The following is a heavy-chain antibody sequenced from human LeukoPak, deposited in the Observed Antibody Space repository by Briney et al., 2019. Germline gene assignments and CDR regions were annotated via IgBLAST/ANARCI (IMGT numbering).Heavy chain of an antibody. D-gene: IGHD2-2*01. Sequence: GGSLRLSCAASGFTFSSYAMSWVRQAPGKGLEWVSWINYSCESTCYEDSVKSRFTITRDNSENTLYLQMHSLRAADKAGAYCARKRPNDDGCDCHSYRPAGTYWGRGPW. V-gene: IGHV3-23*01. CDR2: INYSCEST. CDR3: ARKRPNDDGCDCHSYRPAGTY. J-gene: IGHJ4*02. CDR1: GFTFSSYA.